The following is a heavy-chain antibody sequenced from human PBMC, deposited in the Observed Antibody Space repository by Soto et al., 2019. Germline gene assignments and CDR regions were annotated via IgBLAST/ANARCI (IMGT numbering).Heavy chain of an antibody. Sequence: PGGSLRLSCAASGFTFSSYAMSWVRQAPGKGLEWVSAISGSGGSTYYADSVKGRFTISRDNSKNTLYLQMNSLRAEDTAVYYCAKRSTSSGWYGGAFDIWGQGTMVTVSS. J-gene: IGHJ3*02. V-gene: IGHV3-23*01. CDR2: ISGSGGST. D-gene: IGHD6-19*01. CDR1: GFTFSSYA. CDR3: AKRSTSSGWYGGAFDI.